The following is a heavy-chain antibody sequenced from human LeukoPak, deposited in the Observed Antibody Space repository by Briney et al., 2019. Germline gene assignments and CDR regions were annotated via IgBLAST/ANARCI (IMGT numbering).Heavy chain of an antibody. Sequence: SVKVSCTASGGTFSSYAISWVRQAPGQGLEWVGGIIPIFGTANYAQKFQGRVTITADESTSTAYMELSSLRSEDTAVYYCAASSTGTVAYGMDVWGQGTTVTVSS. J-gene: IGHJ6*02. CDR2: IIPIFGTA. D-gene: IGHD6-19*01. CDR3: AASSTGTVAYGMDV. V-gene: IGHV1-69*13. CDR1: GGTFSSYA.